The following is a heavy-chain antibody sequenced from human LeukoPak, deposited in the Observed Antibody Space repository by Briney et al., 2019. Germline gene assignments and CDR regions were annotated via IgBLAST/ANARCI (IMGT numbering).Heavy chain of an antibody. CDR3: ARAVTTLDYYGMDV. D-gene: IGHD4-17*01. CDR1: GFTFSSYW. J-gene: IGHJ6*02. V-gene: IGHV3-7*04. Sequence: SGRSLRLSCAASGFTFSSYWMSWVRQAPGKGLEWVGNIKQDGSEKYYVDSVKGRLTISRDNAKNSLYLQMNSLRAEDTAVYYCARAVTTLDYYGMDVWGQGTTVTVSS. CDR2: IKQDGSEK.